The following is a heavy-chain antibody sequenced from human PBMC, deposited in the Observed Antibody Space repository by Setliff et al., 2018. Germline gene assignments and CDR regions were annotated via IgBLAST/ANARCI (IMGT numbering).Heavy chain of an antibody. CDR3: ARDGDYFGSGNRFDP. V-gene: IGHV4-38-2*02. CDR2: IYHSGST. D-gene: IGHD3-10*01. CDR1: GYSISSGYY. J-gene: IGHJ5*02. Sequence: SETLSLTCAVSGYSISSGYYWGWIRQPPGKGLEWIGSIYHSGSTYYNPSLKSRVTMSVDTSKNQSSLKVDSVTAADTAMYYCARDGDYFGSGNRFDPWGQGTLVTVSS.